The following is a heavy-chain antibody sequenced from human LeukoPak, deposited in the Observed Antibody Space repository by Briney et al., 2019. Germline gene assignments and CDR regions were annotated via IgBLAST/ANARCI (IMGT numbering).Heavy chain of an antibody. J-gene: IGHJ3*02. V-gene: IGHV4-59*01. CDR2: IHYSGST. CDR3: ARLDPLDGDHDAFDI. D-gene: IGHD4-17*01. Sequence: SPSETLSLTCSVSGSSIGNYFWSWIRQPPGKGLEWIGYIHYSGSTNYNPSLKSRITISVDTSKNQFSLKLSSVTAADTAVYYCARLDPLDGDHDAFDIWGQGTMVTVSS. CDR1: GSSIGNYF.